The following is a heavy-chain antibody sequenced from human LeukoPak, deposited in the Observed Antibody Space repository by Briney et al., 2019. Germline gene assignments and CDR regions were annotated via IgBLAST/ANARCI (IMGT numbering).Heavy chain of an antibody. V-gene: IGHV1-18*01. D-gene: IGHD2-21*01. J-gene: IGHJ6*03. CDR2: ISAYNDNT. CDR1: GGTFSSYA. Sequence: ASVKVSCKAPGGTFSSYAISWVRQAPGQGLEWMGWISAYNDNTNYAQKFQGRVTMTTDTSTSTAYMELRSLRSDDTAVYYCARVRGYSTAGYYYYYMDVWGKGTTVTVSS. CDR3: ARVRGYSTAGYYYYYMDV.